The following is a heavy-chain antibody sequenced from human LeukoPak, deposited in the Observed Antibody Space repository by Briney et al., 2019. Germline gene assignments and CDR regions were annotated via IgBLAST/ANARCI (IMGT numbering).Heavy chain of an antibody. J-gene: IGHJ4*02. D-gene: IGHD3-22*01. Sequence: ASVKVSCKASGNTFTSYDINWVRQATGQGLEWMGWMSANSGNTGYAQKFQGRVTMTRDTSKSTAYMELSSLKSEDTAVYYCARAPPQTYYYDSSGFDYWGQGTLVTVSS. V-gene: IGHV1-8*01. CDR1: GNTFTSYD. CDR3: ARAPPQTYYYDSSGFDY. CDR2: MSANSGNT.